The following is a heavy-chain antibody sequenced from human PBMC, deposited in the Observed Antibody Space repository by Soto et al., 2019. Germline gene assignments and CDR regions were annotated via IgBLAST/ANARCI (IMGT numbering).Heavy chain of an antibody. CDR3: VRCDGERIGEFDY. V-gene: IGHV3-33*01. J-gene: IGHJ4*02. Sequence: GRCRRLSCVAAGFTFNNYGMDWVRQVTGKGLDWMAFICNNGSTAYYSDCVKSRFTDSRNNSKNTVFLQMNNQRAADTAIYYGVRCDGERIGEFDYWGQGTLVTVSS. D-gene: IGHD1-1*01. CDR2: ICNNGSTA. CDR1: GFTFNNYG.